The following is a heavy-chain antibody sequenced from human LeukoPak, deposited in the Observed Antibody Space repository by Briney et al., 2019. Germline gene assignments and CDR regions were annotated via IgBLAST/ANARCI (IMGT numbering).Heavy chain of an antibody. CDR3: ARPAYTAAYDL. CDR2: ISGDGRGT. CDR1: GFIFTDYW. D-gene: IGHD3-16*01. J-gene: IGHJ3*01. Sequence: GGSMRLSCAASGFIFTDYWMHWVRQGPGKELVWVARISGDGRGTTYADSVKGRFTISRDNAKNSLNLQMNSLRAEDTAVYYCARPAYTAAYDLWGQGTMVIVSS. V-gene: IGHV3-74*01.